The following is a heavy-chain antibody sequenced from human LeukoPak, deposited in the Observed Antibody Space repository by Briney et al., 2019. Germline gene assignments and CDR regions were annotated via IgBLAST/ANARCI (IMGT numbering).Heavy chain of an antibody. CDR2: ISGSGGST. V-gene: IGHV3-23*01. CDR1: GFTFSSYA. Sequence: PGGSLRLSCAASGFTFSSYAMSWVRQAPGKGLEWVSSISGSGGSTYYADSVKGRFTISRDNSKNTLYLQMNSLRAEDTAVYYCARDGKEDDFWCGYNWFGPWGQGTLVTVSS. CDR3: ARDGKEDDFWCGYNWFGP. J-gene: IGHJ5*02. D-gene: IGHD3-3*01.